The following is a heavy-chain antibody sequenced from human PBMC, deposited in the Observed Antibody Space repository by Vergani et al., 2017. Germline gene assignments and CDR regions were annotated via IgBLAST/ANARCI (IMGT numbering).Heavy chain of an antibody. Sequence: QVTLRESGPALVKPTQTLTLTCTFSGFSLSTSGMCVSWIRQPPGKALEWLALIDWDDDKYYSTSLKTRLTISKDTSKNQVVLTMTNMDPVDTATYYCASSGDKLGEREFDYWGQGTLVTVSS. CDR2: IDWDDDK. J-gene: IGHJ4*02. V-gene: IGHV2-70*01. CDR3: ASSGDKLGEREFDY. CDR1: GFSLSTSGMC. D-gene: IGHD7-27*01.